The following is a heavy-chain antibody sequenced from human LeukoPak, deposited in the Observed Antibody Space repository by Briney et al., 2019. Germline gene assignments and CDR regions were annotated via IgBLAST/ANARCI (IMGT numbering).Heavy chain of an antibody. CDR1: GYRFNSYW. Sequence: GGPLEISLKGSGYRFNSYWIGWGRPMPGKGLEWVGIIYPGDSDNRYSPSFQGQVTISADKSISTAYLQWSSLKASDTAMYYCARRRQRGYSSSWYVDAFDIWGQGTMATVSS. CDR3: ARRRQRGYSSSWYVDAFDI. CDR2: IYPGDSDN. V-gene: IGHV5-51*01. J-gene: IGHJ3*02. D-gene: IGHD6-13*01.